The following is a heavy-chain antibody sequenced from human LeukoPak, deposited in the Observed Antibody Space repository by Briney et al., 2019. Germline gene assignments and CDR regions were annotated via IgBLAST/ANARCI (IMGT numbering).Heavy chain of an antibody. CDR3: ARDPTTEYYYYGMDV. Sequence: PSETLSLTCTVSSGSISSSSYYWGWIRQPPGKGLEWVGNIYYSGSTYYNPSLKSRVTISVDTSKNQFSLKLSSVTAADTAVYYCARDPTTEYYYYGMDVWGQGTTVTVSS. J-gene: IGHJ6*02. CDR2: IYYSGST. D-gene: IGHD5-12*01. V-gene: IGHV4-39*07. CDR1: SGSISSSSYY.